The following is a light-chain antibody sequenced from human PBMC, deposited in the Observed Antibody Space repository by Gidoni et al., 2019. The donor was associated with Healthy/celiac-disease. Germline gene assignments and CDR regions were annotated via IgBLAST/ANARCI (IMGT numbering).Light chain of an antibody. J-gene: IGLJ2*01. CDR2: EVS. Sequence: QSALTQPASVSGSPGQSITISCTGTSSDVGGYNYVSCYQQHPGKAPKLMIYEVSNRPSGVSNRFSGSKTGNTASLTSSGLQAEDEADYYCSSYTSSSTLFGGGTKLTVL. CDR1: SSDVGGYNY. CDR3: SSYTSSSTL. V-gene: IGLV2-14*01.